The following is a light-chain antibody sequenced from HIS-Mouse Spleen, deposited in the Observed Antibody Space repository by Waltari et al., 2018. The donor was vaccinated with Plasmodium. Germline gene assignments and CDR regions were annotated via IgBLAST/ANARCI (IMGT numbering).Light chain of an antibody. CDR1: QSVSGH. Sequence: EIVMTQSPATLSVSPGERATLSCRASQSVSGHLAWYQQKPGQAPRLLIYGASTRATGIPARFSGSGSGTEFTLTISSLQSEDFAVYYCQQYNNWSFTFGPGTKVDIK. CDR2: GAS. J-gene: IGKJ3*01. CDR3: QQYNNWSFT. V-gene: IGKV3-15*01.